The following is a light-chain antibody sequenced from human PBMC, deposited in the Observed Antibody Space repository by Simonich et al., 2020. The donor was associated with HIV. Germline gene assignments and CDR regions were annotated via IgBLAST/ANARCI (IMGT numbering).Light chain of an antibody. Sequence: DIVMTQSPDSLAVSLGERATINCKSSQSVLYNSNNKNYIAWYQQKPGQHPKLLIYWASTRESGVPDRFSGSGSGTDFTLTISSLQAEDVAVYYCQQYYSTPRTFGQGTKVEIK. J-gene: IGKJ1*01. CDR2: WAS. V-gene: IGKV4-1*01. CDR3: QQYYSTPRT. CDR1: QSVLYNSNNKNY.